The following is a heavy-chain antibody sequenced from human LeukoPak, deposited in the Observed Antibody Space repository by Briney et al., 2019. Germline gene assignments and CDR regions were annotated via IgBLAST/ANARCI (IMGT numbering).Heavy chain of an antibody. V-gene: IGHV5-51*01. CDR2: IYPRDSDT. CDR1: GYSFTSYW. Sequence: GESLKISCKGSGYSFTSYWIGWVRQMPGKGLEWMGIIYPRDSDTRYSPSFQGQVTVSADESISTAYLQWNTLEASDTAMYYCARRQYSGYDFDFWGQGTLVTVSS. J-gene: IGHJ4*02. D-gene: IGHD5-12*01. CDR3: ARRQYSGYDFDF.